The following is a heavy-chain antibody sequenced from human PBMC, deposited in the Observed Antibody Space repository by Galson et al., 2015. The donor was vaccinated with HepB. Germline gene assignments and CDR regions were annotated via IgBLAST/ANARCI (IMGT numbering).Heavy chain of an antibody. J-gene: IGHJ6*02. CDR2: ISSSSSTI. CDR1: GFTFSSYS. V-gene: IGHV3-48*01. Sequence: SLRLSCAASGFTFSSYSMNWVRQAPGKGLEWVSYISSSSSTIYYADSVKGRFTISRDNAKNSLYLQMNSLRAEDTAVYYCARASGAVVVVAANLLMGYGMDVWGQGTTVTVSS. D-gene: IGHD2-15*01. CDR3: ARASGAVVVVAANLLMGYGMDV.